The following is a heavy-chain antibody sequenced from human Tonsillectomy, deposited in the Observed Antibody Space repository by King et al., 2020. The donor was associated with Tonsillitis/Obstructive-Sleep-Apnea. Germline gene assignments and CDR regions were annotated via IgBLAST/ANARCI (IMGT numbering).Heavy chain of an antibody. CDR2: ISYDGGNK. D-gene: IGHD2-2*01. V-gene: IGHV3-30*04. CDR3: ASDRWDIVVVPAAPLDY. J-gene: IGHJ4*02. CDR1: GFTFSSYS. Sequence: HVQLVESGGGVVQPGRSLRLSCAASGFTFSSYSMHWVRQAPGKGLEWVAVISYDGGNKYYADSVKGRFTISRDNSKDTLYLQMNNLRAEDTAVYYCASDRWDIVVVPAAPLDYWGQGTLVTVSS.